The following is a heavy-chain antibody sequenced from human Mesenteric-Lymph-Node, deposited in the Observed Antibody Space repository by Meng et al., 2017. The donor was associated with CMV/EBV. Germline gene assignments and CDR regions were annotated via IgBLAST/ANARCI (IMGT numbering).Heavy chain of an antibody. D-gene: IGHD1-1*01. CDR2: LKQDGSEK. J-gene: IGHJ3*02. CDR1: GFTFSTYA. V-gene: IGHV3-7*01. Sequence: GESLKISCAASGFTFSTYAMSWVRQAPGKGLEWVSTLKQDGSEKYYVDSVKGRFTISRDIAKNSLYLHMNSLRAEDTAVYYCARLKGGRAAFDIWGQGTMVTVSS. CDR3: ARLKGGRAAFDI.